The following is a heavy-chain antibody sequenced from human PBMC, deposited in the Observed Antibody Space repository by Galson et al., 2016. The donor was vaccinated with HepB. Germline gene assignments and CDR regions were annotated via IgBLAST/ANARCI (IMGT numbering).Heavy chain of an antibody. J-gene: IGHJ4*02. CDR1: GGSVSSGDYY. CDR2: IYYSGST. CDR3: AISTIRTGYHIDN. D-gene: IGHD3/OR15-3a*01. Sequence: TLSLTCTVSGGSVSSGDYYWSWIRHLPGKGLEWIGYIYYSGSTYYNPSLTSRIDMSVDTSKMQLSLRLHSVTAADTAVDYCAISTIRTGYHIDNGGQGTLVTVSS. V-gene: IGHV4-31*03.